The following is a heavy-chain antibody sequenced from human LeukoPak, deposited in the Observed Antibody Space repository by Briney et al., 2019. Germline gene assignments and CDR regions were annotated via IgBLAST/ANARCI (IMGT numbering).Heavy chain of an antibody. CDR1: GFTFENYA. J-gene: IGHJ4*02. D-gene: IGHD6-13*01. CDR2: ISGDGDNP. V-gene: IGHV3-43*02. CDR3: AKDIVESSGWYWYFDY. Sequence: GGSLRLSCAASGFTFENYAMHWVRQVPGKGLEWVSLISGDGDNPYYADSVKGRFTISRDTSKKSLFLQMNSLRTDDTALYYCAKDIVESSGWYWYFDYWGQGTLVTVSS.